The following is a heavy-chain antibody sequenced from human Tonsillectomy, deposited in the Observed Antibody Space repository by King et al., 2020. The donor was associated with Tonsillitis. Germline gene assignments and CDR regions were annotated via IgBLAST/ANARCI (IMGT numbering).Heavy chain of an antibody. CDR1: GGSFSGYY. Sequence: VQLQQWGAGLLKPSETLSLTCAVYGGSFSGYYWSWIRQPPGKGLEWIGEINHSGSTNYNPSLKSRVTISVDTSKNQFSLKLSSVTAADTAVYYCARGYCSGGSCYNPYYYYYYYMDVWGKGTTVTVSS. J-gene: IGHJ6*03. D-gene: IGHD2-15*01. CDR2: INHSGST. CDR3: ARGYCSGGSCYNPYYYYYYYMDV. V-gene: IGHV4-34*01.